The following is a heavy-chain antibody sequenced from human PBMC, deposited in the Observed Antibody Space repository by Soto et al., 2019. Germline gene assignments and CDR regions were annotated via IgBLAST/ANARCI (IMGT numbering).Heavy chain of an antibody. CDR3: ASQLGHCSSASCYDY. J-gene: IGHJ4*02. Sequence: GGSLRLSCAASGFTFSSYSMNWVRQAPGKGLEWVSSISGSSGYIYYADSVKGRFTISRDNAKNSLYLQMNSLRAEDTAVYYCASQLGHCSSASCYDYWGQGTLVTVSS. CDR2: ISGSSGYI. V-gene: IGHV3-21*01. CDR1: GFTFSSYS. D-gene: IGHD2-2*01.